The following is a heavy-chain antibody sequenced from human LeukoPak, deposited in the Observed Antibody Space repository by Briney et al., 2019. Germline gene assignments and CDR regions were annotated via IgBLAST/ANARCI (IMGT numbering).Heavy chain of an antibody. Sequence: SEALSLTCTVSGGSISSSSYYWGWIRQPPGKGLEWIGSIYYSGSTYYNPSLKSRVTISVDTSKNQFSLKLSSVTVADTAVYYCAMMNYDYVWVLWGQGTLVTVSS. J-gene: IGHJ4*02. CDR3: AMMNYDYVWVL. CDR1: GGSISSSSYY. V-gene: IGHV4-39*07. D-gene: IGHD3-16*01. CDR2: IYYSGST.